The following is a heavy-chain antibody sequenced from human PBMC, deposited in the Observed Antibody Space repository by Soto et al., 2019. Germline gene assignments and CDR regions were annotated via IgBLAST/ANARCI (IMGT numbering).Heavy chain of an antibody. D-gene: IGHD3-22*01. CDR1: GNTFTYVY. CDR2: ITPFNGNT. J-gene: IGHJ4*02. CDR3: ASGRYDASGYFDY. Sequence: SVKVSCKGSGNTFTYVYLHWVRQAPGQALEWMGWITPFNGNTKYAQKFQDRVTFTRDTSLNTAYMELSSLRSDDTAMFYCASGRYDASGYFDYWGQGTLVTVSS. V-gene: IGHV1-45*02.